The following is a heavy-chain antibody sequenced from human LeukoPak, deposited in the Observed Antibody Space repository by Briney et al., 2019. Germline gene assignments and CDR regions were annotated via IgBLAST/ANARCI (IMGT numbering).Heavy chain of an antibody. CDR1: VGTFSSYA. D-gene: IGHD3-22*01. Sequence: SVKVSCKASVGTFSSYAISWVRQAPGQGLEWMGGIIPIFGTANYAQKFQGRVTITADESTSTAYMELSSLRSEDTAVYYCARALGIYDSSGYNYYYYMDVWGKGTTVTVSS. CDR2: IIPIFGTA. J-gene: IGHJ6*03. V-gene: IGHV1-69*13. CDR3: ARALGIYDSSGYNYYYYMDV.